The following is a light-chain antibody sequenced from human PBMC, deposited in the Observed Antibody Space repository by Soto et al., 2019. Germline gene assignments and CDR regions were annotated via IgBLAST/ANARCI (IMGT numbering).Light chain of an antibody. CDR2: NAS. CDR3: QQYNSYLLS. Sequence: DIQMTQSPSALSSSVGDRVTITCRASRSINSYLAWYQQKPVKAPALLIYNASSLQDGVTSTFRGSGSGTEFTLTISSLQPDDCATYYCQQYNSYLLSSGGGTNVEIK. CDR1: RSINSY. J-gene: IGKJ4*01. V-gene: IGKV1-5*03.